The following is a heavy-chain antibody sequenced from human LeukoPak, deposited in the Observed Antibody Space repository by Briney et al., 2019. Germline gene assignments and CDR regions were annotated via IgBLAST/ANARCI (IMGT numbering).Heavy chain of an antibody. CDR2: ISYDGSNK. V-gene: IGHV3-30*18. J-gene: IGHJ4*02. CDR3: AKSGKHITVVRGVPDY. Sequence: GGSLRLSCAASGFTFSSYGMHWVRQAPGKGLEWVAVISYDGSNKYYADSVKGRFTISRDNSKNTLYLQMNSLRAEDTAVYYCAKSGKHITVVRGVPDYWGQGTLVTVSS. D-gene: IGHD3-10*01. CDR1: GFTFSSYG.